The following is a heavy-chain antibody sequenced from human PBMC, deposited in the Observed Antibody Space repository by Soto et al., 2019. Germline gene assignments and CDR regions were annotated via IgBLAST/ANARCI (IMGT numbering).Heavy chain of an antibody. J-gene: IGHJ4*02. CDR1: GGTFRSYA. CDR3: AKAYSSSSHQFDY. V-gene: IGHV1-69*13. D-gene: IGHD6-6*01. Sequence: SVKVSCKASGGTFRSYAISWVRQAPGQGLEWMGGIIPISGTANYAQKFQGRVTITADESTSTAYMELSGLRFEDTAVYYCAKAYSSSSHQFDYWGQGTLVTVSS. CDR2: IIPISGTA.